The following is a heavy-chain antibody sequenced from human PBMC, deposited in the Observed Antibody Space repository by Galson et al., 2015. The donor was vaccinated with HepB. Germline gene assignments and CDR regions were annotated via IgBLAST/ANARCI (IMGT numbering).Heavy chain of an antibody. CDR1: GFSLSTSGVV. CDR3: AHSRKLGMNFDY. Sequence: PALVKPTQTLTLTCAFSGFSLSTSGVVVGWIRQPPGKALEWLALIYWNDDKRYSPSLKSRLTITKDTSKNQVVLAMTNMDPVDTGTYYCAHSRKLGMNFDYWGQGTLVTVSS. J-gene: IGHJ4*02. V-gene: IGHV2-5*01. D-gene: IGHD7-27*01. CDR2: IYWNDDK.